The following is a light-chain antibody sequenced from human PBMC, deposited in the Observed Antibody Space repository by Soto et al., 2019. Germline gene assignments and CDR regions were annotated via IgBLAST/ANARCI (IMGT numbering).Light chain of an antibody. CDR3: QQTDSIPYT. Sequence: DIQMTQSPSFLSASVGDRVSITCRASQTINRFLNWYQQKPGKAPRLLIHSASILESGLPSRISGSGSGTDFTLTIICLQPEDFATYYCQQTDSIPYTFGQGTKLAIK. J-gene: IGKJ2*01. V-gene: IGKV1-39*01. CDR2: SAS. CDR1: QTINRF.